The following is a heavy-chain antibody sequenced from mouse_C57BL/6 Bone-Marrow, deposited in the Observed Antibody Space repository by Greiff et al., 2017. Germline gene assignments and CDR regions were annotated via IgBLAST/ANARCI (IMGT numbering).Heavy chain of an antibody. Sequence: VQLQQSGPELVKPGDSVKISCKASGYSFTGYFMNWVMQSHGKSLEWIGRINPYNGDTFYNQKFKGKATLTVDKSSSTAHMALRSLTSEDSAVYYCARHYDGSSYEDYARDYWGQGTSVTVSS. J-gene: IGHJ4*01. V-gene: IGHV1-20*01. CDR3: ARHYDGSSYEDYARDY. CDR1: GYSFTGYF. D-gene: IGHD1-1*01. CDR2: INPYNGDT.